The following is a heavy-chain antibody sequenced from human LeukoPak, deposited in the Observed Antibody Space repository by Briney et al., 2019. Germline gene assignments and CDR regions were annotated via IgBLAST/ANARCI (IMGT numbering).Heavy chain of an antibody. CDR2: INPNSGNT. J-gene: IGHJ5*02. CDR1: GYTFTNYD. V-gene: IGHV1-8*01. D-gene: IGHD2-2*02. Sequence: AAVTVSFKASGYTFTNYDINWVRHGTGQGLEWMGWINPNSGNTGFAQKFQGRLIMTRITSTSTAHMELSSLTSEDTGVYFCARVTGGRYCSTTSCYMRGWFDPWGQGTLVTVSS. CDR3: ARVTGGRYCSTTSCYMRGWFDP.